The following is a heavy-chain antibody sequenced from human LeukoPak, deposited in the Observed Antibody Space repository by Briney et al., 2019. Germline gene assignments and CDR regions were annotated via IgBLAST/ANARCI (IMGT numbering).Heavy chain of an antibody. CDR2: IYYSGST. V-gene: IGHV4-59*01. D-gene: IGHD3-16*02. CDR3: ARERLSNWFDP. J-gene: IGHJ5*02. Sequence: PSETLSLTCTVSGGSISSYYWNWLRQPPGKGLEWIGYIYYSGSTNYNPSLKSRVTISVDTSKNQFSLKLSSVTAADTAVYYCARERLSNWFDPWGQGTLVTVSS. CDR1: GGSISSYY.